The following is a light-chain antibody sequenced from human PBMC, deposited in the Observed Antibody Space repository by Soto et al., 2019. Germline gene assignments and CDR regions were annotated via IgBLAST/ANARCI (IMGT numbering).Light chain of an antibody. J-gene: IGKJ2*01. CDR3: QQYHNWPPHYT. CDR2: GAS. V-gene: IGKV3-15*01. Sequence: EIVMTQSPASLSVSPGDGATLSCRASQSVASNVAWYQQKPGQGPRLLIHGASTRAVGVPARFSGSGSGTDFTLTISSLQSEDFAVYYCQQYHNWPPHYTFGHGTKLQIK. CDR1: QSVASN.